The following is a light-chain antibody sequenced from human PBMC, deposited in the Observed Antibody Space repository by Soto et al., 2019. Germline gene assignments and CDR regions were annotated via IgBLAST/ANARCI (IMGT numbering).Light chain of an antibody. CDR3: QQVNTFPVT. CDR2: ASS. V-gene: IGKV1-9*01. Sequence: DIQLTQSPSFLSASIGDRVTITCRASQGISSYLAWYQQTPGRVPKLLIYASSTLQSGIPSRFSGSGSGTEFTLTISSLQPDDFATYYCQQVNTFPVTFGQGTRLDI. CDR1: QGISSY. J-gene: IGKJ5*01.